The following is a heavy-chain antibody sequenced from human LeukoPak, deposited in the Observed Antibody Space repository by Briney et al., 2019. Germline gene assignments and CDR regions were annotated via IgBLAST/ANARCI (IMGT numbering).Heavy chain of an antibody. D-gene: IGHD3-10*01. Sequence: SETLSLTCTVSGGSISSGDYYWSWIRQPSGKGLEWIGYIYYSGSTYYNPSLKSRVTISADTSKNQFSLKLSSVTAADTAVYYCAREGPLWFGELLWGDNWFDPWGQGTLVTVSS. CDR3: AREGPLWFGELLWGDNWFDP. V-gene: IGHV4-30-4*01. J-gene: IGHJ5*02. CDR2: IYYSGST. CDR1: GGSISSGDYY.